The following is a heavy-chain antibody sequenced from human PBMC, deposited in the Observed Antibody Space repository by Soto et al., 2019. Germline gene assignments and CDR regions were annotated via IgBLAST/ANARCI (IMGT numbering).Heavy chain of an antibody. CDR2: IKEDGSGK. D-gene: IGHD1-26*01. J-gene: IGHJ4*02. CDR3: ARDKVVGPTTLDY. Sequence: EVQLVESGGGLVQPGGSLRLSCVVSGFTFSTYWMSWVRQAPGKGLEWVANIKEDGSGKYYLDSVKGRFTIYRDNAKNSLYLQMNSLRAEDTAVYYCARDKVVGPTTLDYWGQGTLVTVSS. V-gene: IGHV3-7*03. CDR1: GFTFSTYW.